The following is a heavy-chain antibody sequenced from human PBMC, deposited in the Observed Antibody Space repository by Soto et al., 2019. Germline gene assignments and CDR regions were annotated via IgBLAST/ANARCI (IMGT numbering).Heavy chain of an antibody. CDR3: ARVRCTGKRRWFDP. CDR1: GGTFSSYT. Sequence: QVQRVQSGAEVKKPGSSVKVSCKASGGTFSSYTISWVRQAPGQGREWMGRIIPILGIANYAQKFQGRVTITADKSTSTAYMELSRLSSEDTAVYYCARVRCTGKRRWFDPWGQGTLVTVSS. J-gene: IGHJ5*02. D-gene: IGHD6-25*01. CDR2: IIPILGIA. V-gene: IGHV1-69*02.